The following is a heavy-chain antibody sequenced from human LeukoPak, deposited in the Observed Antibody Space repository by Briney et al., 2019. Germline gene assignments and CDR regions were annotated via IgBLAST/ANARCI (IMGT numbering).Heavy chain of an antibody. D-gene: IGHD2-15*01. CDR3: AREGFCSGGICSYDN. J-gene: IGHJ4*02. Sequence: QPGGSLRLSCAASGFTFTNYWMNGVRPAPGKGVEWVARIKQDGSENSYVESVKGRFTISRDNAKNPMYLQMGSLRAEDTAVYYCAREGFCSGGICSYDNWGQGTLVTVSS. V-gene: IGHV3-7*01. CDR2: IKQDGSEN. CDR1: GFTFTNYW.